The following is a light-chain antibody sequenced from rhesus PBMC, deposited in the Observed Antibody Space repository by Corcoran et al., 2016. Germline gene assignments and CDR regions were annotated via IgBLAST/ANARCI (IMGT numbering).Light chain of an antibody. CDR2: YAS. CDR1: EGISNY. V-gene: IGKV6-47*02. J-gene: IGKJ4*01. Sequence: DIVMTQSPAFVSVTPGEKVTITCQASEGISNYLHWYQQKPGQAPKLFIQYASQSISGVPSRFTGSGSGTDFTFTISNLEVGDAATYYRQQGNTHPLTFGGVTKVGLK. CDR3: QQGNTHPLT.